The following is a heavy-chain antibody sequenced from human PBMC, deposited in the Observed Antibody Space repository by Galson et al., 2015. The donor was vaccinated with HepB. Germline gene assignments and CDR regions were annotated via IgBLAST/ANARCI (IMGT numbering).Heavy chain of an antibody. Sequence: SVKVSCKASGYTFTSYAMNWVRQAPGQGLEWMGWINTNTGNPTYAQGFTGRFVFSLDTSVSTAYLQISSLKAEDTAVYYCARAGTVYDYVWGSYSELGYFDYWGQGTLVTVSS. CDR1: GYTFTSYA. J-gene: IGHJ4*02. D-gene: IGHD3-16*01. CDR2: INTNTGNP. CDR3: ARAGTVYDYVWGSYSELGYFDY. V-gene: IGHV7-4-1*02.